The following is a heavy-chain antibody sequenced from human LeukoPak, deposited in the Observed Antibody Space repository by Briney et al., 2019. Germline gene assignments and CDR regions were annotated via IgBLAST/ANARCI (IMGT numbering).Heavy chain of an antibody. J-gene: IGHJ4*02. CDR3: ARDPPALLWAGGPVRLGY. V-gene: IGHV3-48*01. D-gene: IGHD3-16*01. Sequence: PGGTLRLSCAASGFTFSSYSMNWVRQAPGQGLEWVSYISSSSSTIYYADPVKGLFTISRDNAKNSLYLQMHRLGAEDTGVCYCARDPPALLWAGGPVRLGYWGQGTLVSVSS. CDR2: ISSSSSTI. CDR1: GFTFSSYS.